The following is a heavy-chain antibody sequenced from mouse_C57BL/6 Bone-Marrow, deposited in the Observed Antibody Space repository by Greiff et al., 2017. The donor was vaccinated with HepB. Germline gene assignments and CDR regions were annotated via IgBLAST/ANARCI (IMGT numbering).Heavy chain of an antibody. CDR2: IYPSDSET. V-gene: IGHV1-61*01. CDR3: ATYYYGSSGAY. Sequence: VQLQQPGAELVRPGSSVKLSCKASGYTFTSYWMDWVKQRPGQGLEWIGNIYPSDSETHYNQKFKDKATLTVDKSSSTAYMQLSSLTSEDSAVYYCATYYYGSSGAYWGQGTLVTVSA. CDR1: GYTFTSYW. D-gene: IGHD1-1*01. J-gene: IGHJ3*01.